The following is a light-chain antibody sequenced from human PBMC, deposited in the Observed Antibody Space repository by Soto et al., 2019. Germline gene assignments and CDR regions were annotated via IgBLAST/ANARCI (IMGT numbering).Light chain of an antibody. J-gene: IGKJ1*01. V-gene: IGKV1-39*01. CDR1: QSISSY. CDR2: AAS. Sequence: DIQMTQSQYSLSASVGERVTLTCLARQSISSYLNWYQQKPGKAPKLLIYAASSLQSGVPSRFSGSGSGTEFTLTISNLQPDDFATYYCQKYNGAPRTFGQGTKVDIK. CDR3: QKYNGAPRT.